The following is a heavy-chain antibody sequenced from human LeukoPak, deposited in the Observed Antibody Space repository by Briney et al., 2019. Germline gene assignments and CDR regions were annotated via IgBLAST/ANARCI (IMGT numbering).Heavy chain of an antibody. CDR1: GGSINNYY. CDR2: IYYSGNT. D-gene: IGHD2-15*01. J-gene: IGHJ3*01. V-gene: IGHV4-59*08. CDR3: VRHIADSSHDAFDS. Sequence: SETLSLTCTVSGGSINNYYWSWIRQPPGKGLEWIVYIYYSGNTNYNPSLKSRVTISVDTSKNQFSLKVSSVTAADTAVYYCVRHIADSSHDAFDSWGQGSTVTVSP.